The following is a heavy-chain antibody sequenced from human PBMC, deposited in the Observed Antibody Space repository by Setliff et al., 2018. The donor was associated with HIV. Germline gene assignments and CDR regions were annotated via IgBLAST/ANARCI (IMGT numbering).Heavy chain of an antibody. CDR3: ARDRSPTVAGTFGY. V-gene: IGHV1-18*01. J-gene: IGHJ4*02. CDR1: GYSFSSYG. D-gene: IGHD6-19*01. CDR2: ISAENGNT. Sequence: GASVKVSCKAYGYSFSSYGLNWVRQAPGQGLEWLGWISAENGNTNYAQKFQGRVIMTTDTSTSTAYMELKSLRSDDTAVYFCARDRSPTVAGTFGYWGQGRLVTVSS.